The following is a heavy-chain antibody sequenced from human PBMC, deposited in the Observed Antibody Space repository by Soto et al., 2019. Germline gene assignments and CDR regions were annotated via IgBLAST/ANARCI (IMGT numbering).Heavy chain of an antibody. Sequence: SVKVSCKASGGTFSSYAISWVRQAPGQGLEWMGGIIPIFGTANYAQKFQGRVTITADESTSTAYMELSSLRSEDTAVYYCASFGGNRSAPFDYWGQGTLVTVSS. CDR3: ASFGGNRSAPFDY. CDR2: IIPIFGTA. CDR1: GGTFSSYA. D-gene: IGHD2-15*01. J-gene: IGHJ4*02. V-gene: IGHV1-69*13.